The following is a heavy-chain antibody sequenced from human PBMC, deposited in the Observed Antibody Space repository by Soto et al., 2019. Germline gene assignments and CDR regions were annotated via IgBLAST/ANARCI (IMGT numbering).Heavy chain of an antibody. Sequence: EVQLVESGGGLIQPGGSLRLSCAASGFAVSSKYMTWVRQAPGKGLEWVSVIYGSGTTYYADSVKGRFTISRDHSKNTLYLQMNILRAEDTAVYYCVHTTGLPGFDFWGKGTLVTVSS. J-gene: IGHJ4*02. CDR3: VHTTGLPGFDF. CDR1: GFAVSSKY. CDR2: IYGSGTT. V-gene: IGHV3-53*01. D-gene: IGHD6-19*01.